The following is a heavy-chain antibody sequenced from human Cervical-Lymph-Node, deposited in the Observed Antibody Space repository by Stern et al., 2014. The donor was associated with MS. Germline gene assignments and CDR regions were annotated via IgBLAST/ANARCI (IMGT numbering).Heavy chain of an antibody. V-gene: IGHV3-30*01. Sequence: MQLVESGGGVVQPGRSLRLSCAASGFTFSSYAMHWVRQAPGKGLEWVAVISYDGSNKYYADSVKGRFTISRDNSKNTLYLQMNSLRAEDTAVYYCARDRFRYSNDAGFDYWGQGTLVTVSS. J-gene: IGHJ4*02. CDR3: ARDRFRYSNDAGFDY. CDR2: ISYDGSNK. D-gene: IGHD4-11*01. CDR1: GFTFSSYA.